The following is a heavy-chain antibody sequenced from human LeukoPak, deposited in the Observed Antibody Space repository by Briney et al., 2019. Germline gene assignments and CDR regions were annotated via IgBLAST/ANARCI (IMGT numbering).Heavy chain of an antibody. J-gene: IGHJ3*02. CDR1: GGSISSSSYY. Sequence: SETLSLTCTVSGGSISSSSYYWGWIRQPPGKGLEWIGSIYYSGSTYYNPSLKSRVTISVDTSKNQFSPKLSSVTAADTAVYYCASGITGTADAFDIWGQGTMVTVSS. D-gene: IGHD1-20*01. CDR2: IYYSGST. V-gene: IGHV4-39*01. CDR3: ASGITGTADAFDI.